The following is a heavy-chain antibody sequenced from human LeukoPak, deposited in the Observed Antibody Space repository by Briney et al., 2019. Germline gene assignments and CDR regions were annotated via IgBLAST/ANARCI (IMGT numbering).Heavy chain of an antibody. J-gene: IGHJ4*02. D-gene: IGHD1-26*01. CDR1: GFTFGSYW. CDR2: INTDGGDT. Sequence: SGGSLRLSCAASGFTFGSYWMHWVRHAPGKGLVWVSRINTDGGDTIYADSVKGRFTISRDNAKNTLFLQMNSLRAEDTAVYYCARDEKIVGASGQDYWGQGTLVTVSS. V-gene: IGHV3-74*01. CDR3: ARDEKIVGASGQDY.